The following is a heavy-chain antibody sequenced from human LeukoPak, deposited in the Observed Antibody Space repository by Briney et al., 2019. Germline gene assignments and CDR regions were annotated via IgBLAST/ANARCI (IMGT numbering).Heavy chain of an antibody. Sequence: GGSLRLSCAASGFTFSSYAMHWVRQAPGKGLEWVAVISYDGSNKYYADSVKGRFTISRDNSKNTLYLQMNSLRAEDTAVYYCARDYKRIAAAGTLGYWGRGTLVTVSS. V-gene: IGHV3-30-3*01. J-gene: IGHJ4*02. CDR3: ARDYKRIAAAGTLGY. D-gene: IGHD6-13*01. CDR1: GFTFSSYA. CDR2: ISYDGSNK.